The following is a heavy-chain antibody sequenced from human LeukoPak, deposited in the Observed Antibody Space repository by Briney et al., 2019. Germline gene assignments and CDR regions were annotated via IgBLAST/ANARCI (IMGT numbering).Heavy chain of an antibody. J-gene: IGHJ4*02. D-gene: IGHD3-22*01. CDR2: ISGDSSDI. V-gene: IGHV3-21*01. CDR1: GFTFKNYA. Sequence: GGSLRLSCATSGFTFKNYAMNWVHQAPGKGLEWVSSISGDSSDIYYADSVMGRSTISRDNAKNSVYLQINSLRAEDTAIYYCARRGYSDSSGYDYWGQGTLVTVSS. CDR3: ARRGYSDSSGYDY.